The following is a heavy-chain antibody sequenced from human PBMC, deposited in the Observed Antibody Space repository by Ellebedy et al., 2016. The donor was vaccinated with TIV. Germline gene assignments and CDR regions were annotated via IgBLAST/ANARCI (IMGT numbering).Heavy chain of an antibody. Sequence: GESLKISXAASGFTFSSYDMHWVRQVKGEGLEWVSALGTAGDTSYAASVRGRFTNSIENAKNSFYLQMNSLRAEDTAVYYCARRNWNDGGAFDYWGQGALVTVSS. CDR3: ARRNWNDGGAFDY. V-gene: IGHV3-13*01. J-gene: IGHJ4*02. CDR1: GFTFSSYD. CDR2: LGTAGDT. D-gene: IGHD1-1*01.